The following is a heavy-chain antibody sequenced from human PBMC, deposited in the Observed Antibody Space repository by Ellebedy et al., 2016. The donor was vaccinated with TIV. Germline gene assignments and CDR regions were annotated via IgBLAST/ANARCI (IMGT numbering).Heavy chain of an antibody. V-gene: IGHV3-9*01. CDR3: AKGVVSARYFDWALDAFDI. CDR2: ISWNSGSI. D-gene: IGHD3-9*01. CDR1: GFTFDDYA. J-gene: IGHJ3*02. Sequence: GGSLRLSXAASGFTFDDYAMHWVRQAPGKGLEWVSGISWNSGSIGYADSVKGRFTISRDNAKNSLYLQMNSLRAEDTALYYCAKGVVSARYFDWALDAFDIWGQGTMVTVSS.